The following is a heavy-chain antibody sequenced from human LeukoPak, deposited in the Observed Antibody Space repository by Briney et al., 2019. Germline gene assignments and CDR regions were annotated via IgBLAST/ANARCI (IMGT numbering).Heavy chain of an antibody. CDR1: GFTFRNAW. J-gene: IGHJ4*02. D-gene: IGHD2-2*01. Sequence: GGSLRLSCAASGFTFRNAWMSWVRQAPGKGLEWVGVIKRKIEGGTADYGAPVKGRFTISRDDSKNMLYLQMNSLKTEDTAVYYTDLNVDCSRTTCDFDYWGQGTLVTVSS. V-gene: IGHV3-15*01. CDR3: DLNVDCSRTTCDFDY. CDR2: IKRKIEGGTA.